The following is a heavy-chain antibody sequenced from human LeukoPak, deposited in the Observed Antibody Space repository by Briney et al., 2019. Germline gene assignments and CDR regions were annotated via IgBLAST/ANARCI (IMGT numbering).Heavy chain of an antibody. V-gene: IGHV3-15*01. J-gene: IGHJ4*02. CDR3: TTDQGQVDTAMVYYFDY. D-gene: IGHD5-18*01. CDR2: IKSKTDGGTT. Sequence: AGGSLRLSCAASGFTFSNAWMSWVRQAPGKGLEWVGRIKSKTDGGTTDYAAPVKGRFTISRDDSKSTLYLQMNSLKTEDTAVYYCTTDQGQVDTAMVYYFDYWGQGTLVTVSS. CDR1: GFTFSNAW.